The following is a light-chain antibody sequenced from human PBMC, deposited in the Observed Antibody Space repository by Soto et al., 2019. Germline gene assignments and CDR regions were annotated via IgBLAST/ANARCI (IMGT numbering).Light chain of an antibody. J-gene: IGLJ2*01. CDR2: DVS. V-gene: IGLV2-11*01. CDR1: SSDVGGYNY. CDR3: CSYAGSVV. Sequence: QSALTQPRSVSGSPGQSVTISCTGTSSDVGGYNYVSWYQQHPGKAPKLMIYDVSKRPSGVPDRFSGSKSGNTASLTISGIQAEAEADYYCCSYAGSVVFGGGTKLTVL.